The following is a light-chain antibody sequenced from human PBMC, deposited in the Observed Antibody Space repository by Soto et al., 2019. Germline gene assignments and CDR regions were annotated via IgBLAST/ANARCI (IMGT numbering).Light chain of an antibody. Sequence: EIVLTQSAATLSLSPGEIATLSCSASQIVSSYLAWYQQKPGQAPRLLIYDASNRATGIPARFSGSGSGTDFTLTISGLEAEDFAVYYCQQRSNWLYTFGHGTKLEIK. J-gene: IGKJ2*01. V-gene: IGKV3-11*01. CDR1: QIVSSY. CDR2: DAS. CDR3: QQRSNWLYT.